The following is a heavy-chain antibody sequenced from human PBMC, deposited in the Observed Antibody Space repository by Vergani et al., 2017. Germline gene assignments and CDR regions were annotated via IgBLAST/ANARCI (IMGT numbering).Heavy chain of an antibody. CDR1: GYTFSTYD. CDR2: MNPDSGNT. J-gene: IGHJ4*03. CDR3: ARDHCSTGDCYTLVY. V-gene: IGHV1-8*01. D-gene: IGHD2-21*01. Sequence: QVQLVQSGAEVKKPGASVKVSCKASGYTFSTYDINWVRQATGQGLEWMGWMNPDSGNTGYTQKFQGRVTLTTNNSISTAYMEPSSLRSEDTAVYYCARDHCSTGDCYTLVYWGQGTLVTGSS.